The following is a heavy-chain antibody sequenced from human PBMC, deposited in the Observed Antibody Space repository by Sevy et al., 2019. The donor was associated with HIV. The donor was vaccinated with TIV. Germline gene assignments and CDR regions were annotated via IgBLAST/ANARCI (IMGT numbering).Heavy chain of an antibody. Sequence: SETLSLTCTVSGVSMSGYYLTWIRQPPGKGLEWIGYFYYSRTTNYNPSLKSRVTISVDSSKNQFSLKLNSVTAADTAVYYCATCSPDYYYGMDVWGQGTTVTVSS. CDR1: GVSMSGYY. V-gene: IGHV4-59*01. CDR3: ATCSPDYYYGMDV. D-gene: IGHD2-15*01. J-gene: IGHJ6*02. CDR2: FYYSRTT.